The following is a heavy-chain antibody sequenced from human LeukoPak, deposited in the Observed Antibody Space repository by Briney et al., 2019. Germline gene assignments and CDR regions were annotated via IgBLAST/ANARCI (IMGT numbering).Heavy chain of an antibody. CDR2: AYHTGHT. V-gene: IGHV4-59*08. J-gene: IGHJ4*02. CDR1: GGSMINYY. D-gene: IGHD6-19*01. CDR3: ARHPFSAPFDY. Sequence: SETLSLTCTVSGGSMINYYWSWIRLTPGKGLEWIAYAYHTGHTHYNPSLKRRATISLDTSKNQVSLKVNSVTAADTAVYYCARHPFSAPFDYWGQGTLVTVSS.